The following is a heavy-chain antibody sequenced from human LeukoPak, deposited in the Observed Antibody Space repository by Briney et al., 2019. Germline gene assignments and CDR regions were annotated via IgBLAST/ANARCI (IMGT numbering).Heavy chain of an antibody. D-gene: IGHD6-13*01. CDR2: IWYDGSIK. CDR3: ARDKQQLSSYYHGMDV. V-gene: IGHV3-33*01. CDR1: GFTFSSYG. Sequence: GGSLRLSCAASGFTFSSYGMHWVRQAPGKGLEWVAVIWYDGSIKYYADSVKGRFTISRDNSKNTLYFEMNSLGAEDTAVYYCARDKQQLSSYYHGMDVWGQGTTVTVSS. J-gene: IGHJ6*02.